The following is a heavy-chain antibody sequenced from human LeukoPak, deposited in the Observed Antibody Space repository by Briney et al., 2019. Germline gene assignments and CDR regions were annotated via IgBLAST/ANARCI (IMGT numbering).Heavy chain of an antibody. J-gene: IGHJ4*02. CDR1: GGTFSSYA. CDR2: IIPIFGTA. Sequence: ASVKVSCKASGGTFSSYAISWVRQAPGQGLEWMGRIIPIFGTANYAQEFQGRVTITTDESTSTAYMELSSLRSEDTAVYYCAARDGYNDRADYWGQGTLVTVSS. CDR3: AARDGYNDRADY. V-gene: IGHV1-69*05. D-gene: IGHD5-24*01.